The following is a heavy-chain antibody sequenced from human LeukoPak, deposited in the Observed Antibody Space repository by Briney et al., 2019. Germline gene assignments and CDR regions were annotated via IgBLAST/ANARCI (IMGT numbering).Heavy chain of an antibody. J-gene: IGHJ4*02. CDR1: GFTFSSYS. CDR3: ARDHQRGYSYGTGY. V-gene: IGHV3-21*01. D-gene: IGHD5-18*01. CDR2: ISSSSYI. Sequence: GGSLRLSCAASGFTFSSYSMNWVRQAPGKGLEWVSSISSSSYIYYADSVKGRFTISRDNAKNSLYLQMNSLRAEDTAVYYCARDHQRGYSYGTGYWGQGTLVTVSS.